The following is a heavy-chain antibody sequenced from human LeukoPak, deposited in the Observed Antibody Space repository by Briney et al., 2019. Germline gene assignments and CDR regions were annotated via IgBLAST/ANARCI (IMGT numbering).Heavy chain of an antibody. CDR2: ISGTTSGT. V-gene: IGHV3-23*01. J-gene: IGHJ4*02. CDR3: AKGTSSWYVSFFDY. D-gene: IGHD6-13*01. CDR1: GFTFSTCA. Sequence: GGSLRLSCAASGFTFSTCAMSWVRQAPGKGLEWVSGISGTTSGTYYADSVKGRFTISRDNSKNTLFLQVNSLRAEDTAVYYCAKGTSSWYVSFFDYWGQGTLVTVSS.